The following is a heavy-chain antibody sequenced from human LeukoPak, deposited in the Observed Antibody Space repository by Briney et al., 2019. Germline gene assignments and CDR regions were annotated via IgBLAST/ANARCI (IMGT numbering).Heavy chain of an antibody. J-gene: IGHJ6*03. V-gene: IGHV3-20*04. D-gene: IGHD3-3*01. CDR2: INWNGGST. CDR1: GFTFDDYG. CDR3: ARLASGDSYNYYMDV. Sequence: GGSLRLSCAASGFTFDDYGMSWVRQAPGKGLEWVSGINWNGGSTGYADSVKGRFTISRDNAKNSLYLQMNSLRAEDTALYYCARLASGDSYNYYMDVWGKGTTVTVSS.